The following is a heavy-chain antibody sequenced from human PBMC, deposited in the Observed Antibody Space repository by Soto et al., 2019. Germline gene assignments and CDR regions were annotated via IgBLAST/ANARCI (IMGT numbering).Heavy chain of an antibody. J-gene: IGHJ3*02. CDR2: IYYSGST. Sequence: QLQLQESGPGLVKPSETLSLTCTVSGGSISSSSYYWGWIRQPPGKGLEWIGSIYYSGSTYYNPSLKSRGTHPVDTSKNQFPLKLGLWTAPETAVYYFARPRYTMVRGVIIKGHDAFDIWGQGTMVTVSS. V-gene: IGHV4-39*01. D-gene: IGHD3-10*01. CDR1: GGSISSSSYY. CDR3: ARPRYTMVRGVIIKGHDAFDI.